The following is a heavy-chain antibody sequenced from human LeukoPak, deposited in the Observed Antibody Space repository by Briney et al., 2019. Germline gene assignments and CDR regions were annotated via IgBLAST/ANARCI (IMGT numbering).Heavy chain of an antibody. CDR1: GYNYRDYY. V-gene: IGHV1-2*02. CDR3: ARVNRFYERNYTAGYDM. D-gene: IGHD2/OR15-2a*01. J-gene: IGHJ3*02. Sequence: ASVKVSCKASGYNYRDYYIHWVRHAPGQGLEWMGWINPHSGGTRYAPKFQGRVAMSSDMSINTAYMELRSLTSDDTATFYCARVNRFYERNYTAGYDMWGQGTRVIVSS. CDR2: INPHSGGT.